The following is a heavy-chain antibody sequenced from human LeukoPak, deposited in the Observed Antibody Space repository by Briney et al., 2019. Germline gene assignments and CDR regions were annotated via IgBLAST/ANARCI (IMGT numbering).Heavy chain of an antibody. D-gene: IGHD6-19*01. CDR2: FDPEDGET. V-gene: IGHV1-24*01. J-gene: IGHJ2*01. CDR3: ATVVAGTWYFDL. Sequence: ASVKVSCKVPGYTLTEFSMHWVRQAPGKGLEWMGGFDPEDGETIYAQKFQGRVTMTEDTSTDTAYMELSSLRSEDTAVYYCATVVAGTWYFDLWGRGTLVTVSS. CDR1: GYTLTEFS.